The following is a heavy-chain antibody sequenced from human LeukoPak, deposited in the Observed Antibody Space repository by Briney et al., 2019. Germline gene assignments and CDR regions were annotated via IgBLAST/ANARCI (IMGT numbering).Heavy chain of an antibody. J-gene: IGHJ4*02. CDR1: GFTFSSYS. D-gene: IGHD4-17*01. CDR2: ISSSSSYI. Sequence: GGSLRLSRAASGFTFSSYSMNWVRQAPGKGLEWVSSISSSSSYIYYADSVKGRFTISRDNAKNSLYLQMNSLRAEDTAVYYCASTTVTTQKQDYWGQGTLVTVSS. V-gene: IGHV3-21*01. CDR3: ASTTVTTQKQDY.